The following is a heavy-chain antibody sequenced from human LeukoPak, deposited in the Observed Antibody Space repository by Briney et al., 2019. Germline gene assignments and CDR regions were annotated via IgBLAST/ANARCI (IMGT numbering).Heavy chain of an antibody. CDR1: GFTVSSTY. CDR2: ISETSRKT. V-gene: IGHV3-23*01. D-gene: IGHD5-24*01. Sequence: PGGSLRLSCAASGFTVSSTYMSWVRQAPGKGLEWVSAISETSRKTYYADSVKGRFTISRDNSKNTLYLQMNGLRDEDTAVYYCVQEARRDGYKLAPVAEHWGQGTLVTVSS. J-gene: IGHJ1*01. CDR3: VQEARRDGYKLAPVAEH.